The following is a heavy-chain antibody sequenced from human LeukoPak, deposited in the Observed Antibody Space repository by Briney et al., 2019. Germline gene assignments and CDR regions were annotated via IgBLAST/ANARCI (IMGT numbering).Heavy chain of an antibody. CDR1: GFTFSSYA. D-gene: IGHD1-7*01. J-gene: IGHJ4*02. V-gene: IGHV3-30-3*01. Sequence: GRSLRLSCAASGFTFSSYAMHWVRQAPGKGLEWVAVISYGGSNKYYADSVKGRFTISRDNSKNTLYLQMNSLRAEDTAVYYCARDPQNWNYDVGNYWGQGTLVTVSS. CDR2: ISYGGSNK. CDR3: ARDPQNWNYDVGNY.